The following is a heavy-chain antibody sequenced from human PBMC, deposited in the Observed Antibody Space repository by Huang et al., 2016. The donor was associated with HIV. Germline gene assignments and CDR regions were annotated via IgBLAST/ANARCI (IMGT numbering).Heavy chain of an antibody. J-gene: IGHJ5*02. D-gene: IGHD6-25*01. CDR2: LGPEFGEP. CDR1: GHTLTELS. CDR3: ATRGRQMDGFNWFDP. V-gene: IGHV1-24*01. Sequence: QVQLVQSGAAVKKPGASVKVSCKVSGHTLTELSMHWVRQRPGRGIEWGVVLGPEFGEPIYAQKLKGRVCMTEDTSTDTAYMELSSLRSEDTAVYYCATRGRQMDGFNWFDPWGQGTLVTVSS.